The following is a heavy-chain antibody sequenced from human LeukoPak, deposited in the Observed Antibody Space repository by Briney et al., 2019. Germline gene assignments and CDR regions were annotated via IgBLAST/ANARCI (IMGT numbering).Heavy chain of an antibody. CDR1: GGSINNYY. D-gene: IGHD2-15*01. CDR3: ARGRSCSADICSGGDAFDI. Sequence: SETLSLTCTVSGGSINNYYWSWIRQPAGKGLEWIGRIYTRGSTNYNPSLKSRVTLPVDTSKNQFSLKLSSVTAADPAVYYGARGRSCSADICSGGDAFDIWGQGTMVSVSS. J-gene: IGHJ3*02. CDR2: IYTRGST. V-gene: IGHV4-4*07.